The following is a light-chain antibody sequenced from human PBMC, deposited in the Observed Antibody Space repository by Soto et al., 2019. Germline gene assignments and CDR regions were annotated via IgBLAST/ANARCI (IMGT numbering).Light chain of an antibody. Sequence: QSVLTQPPSVSGAPGQRVTISCTGSSSSIGAGYDVHWYRHLPGTAPKLLISGNNNRPSGVPDRFAGSKSGTSASLAITGLQAEDEANYYCQSYDSRLDGLVFGGGTKLTVL. CDR3: QSYDSRLDGLV. J-gene: IGLJ2*01. CDR2: GNN. V-gene: IGLV1-40*01. CDR1: SSSIGAGYD.